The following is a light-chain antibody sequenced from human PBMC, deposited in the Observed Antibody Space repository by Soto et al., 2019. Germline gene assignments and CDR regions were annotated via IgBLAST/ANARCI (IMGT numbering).Light chain of an antibody. Sequence: EVVMTQSPATLSVSPGEGATLSCRASQSVSNHLAWYQQRPGQAPRLLIYGASTRATGIPARFSGSGSGTEFTLTISSLQSEDFALYYCKNYYDWTRTFGQGNKVEIK. J-gene: IGKJ1*01. V-gene: IGKV3-15*01. CDR1: QSVSNH. CDR2: GAS. CDR3: KNYYDWTRT.